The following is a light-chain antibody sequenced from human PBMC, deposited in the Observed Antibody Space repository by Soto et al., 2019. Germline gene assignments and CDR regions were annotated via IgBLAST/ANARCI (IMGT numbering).Light chain of an antibody. CDR2: EVR. Sequence: QSVLTQPASVSGSTGQSITISCSGSSGDIGGYNFVSWYQHLPGKAPKLIVFEVRFRPSGVSNRFSGSKSGDTASLTISKLLPEDEADYYCSSYTSTGTLIVFGGGTKVTVL. CDR1: SGDIGGYNF. CDR3: SSYTSTGTLIV. V-gene: IGLV2-14*01. J-gene: IGLJ2*01.